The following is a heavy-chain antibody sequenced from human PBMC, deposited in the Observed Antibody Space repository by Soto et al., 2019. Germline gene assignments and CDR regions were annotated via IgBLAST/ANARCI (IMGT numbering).Heavy chain of an antibody. J-gene: IGHJ4*02. CDR3: ARPVCYYDSSGYYYFDY. Sequence: SETLSLTCTVSGGSISSSSYYWGWIRQPPGKGLEWIGSIYYSGSTYYNPSLKSRVTISVDTSKNQFSLKLSSVTAADTAVYYCARPVCYYDSSGYYYFDYWGQGTLVTVSS. CDR1: GGSISSSSYY. D-gene: IGHD3-22*01. V-gene: IGHV4-39*01. CDR2: IYYSGST.